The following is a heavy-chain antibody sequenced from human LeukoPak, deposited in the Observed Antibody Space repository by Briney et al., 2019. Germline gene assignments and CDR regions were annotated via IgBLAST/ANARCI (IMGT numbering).Heavy chain of an antibody. CDR3: ARDLTMVRGVSYYYYGMDV. V-gene: IGHV4-59*01. J-gene: IGHJ6*02. CDR2: IYYSGST. Sequence: SETLSVTCTVSGGSISSYYWSWIRQPPGKGLEWIGYIYYSGSTNYNPSLKSRVTISVDTSKNQFSLKLSSVTAADTAVYYCARDLTMVRGVSYYYYGMDVWGQGTTVTVSS. CDR1: GGSISSYY. D-gene: IGHD3-10*01.